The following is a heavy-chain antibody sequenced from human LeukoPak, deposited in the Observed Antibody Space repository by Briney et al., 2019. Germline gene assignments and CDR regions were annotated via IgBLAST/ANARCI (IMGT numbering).Heavy chain of an antibody. CDR3: AGDLVPAAIPYYYMDV. D-gene: IGHD2-2*01. Sequence: ASVKVSCKASGYTFTGYYMHWVRQAPGQGLEWMGWINPNSGGTNYAQKFQGRVTMTRDTSISTAYMELSRLRSDDTAVYYCAGDLVPAAIPYYYMDVWGKGTTVTVSS. CDR2: INPNSGGT. V-gene: IGHV1-2*02. CDR1: GYTFTGYY. J-gene: IGHJ6*03.